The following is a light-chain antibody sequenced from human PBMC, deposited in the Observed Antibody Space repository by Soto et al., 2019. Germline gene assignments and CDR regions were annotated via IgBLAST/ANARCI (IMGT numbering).Light chain of an antibody. Sequence: EIVLTQSPATLSLSPGERATLSCRASRSVSASLAWYQLKPGQAPRLLIYDASNRATGIPARFSGSGSGTDFTLTISSLQPDDFATYYCQQYNAYRTFGQGTKVDIK. CDR2: DAS. CDR1: RSVSAS. V-gene: IGKV3-11*01. J-gene: IGKJ1*01. CDR3: QQYNAYRT.